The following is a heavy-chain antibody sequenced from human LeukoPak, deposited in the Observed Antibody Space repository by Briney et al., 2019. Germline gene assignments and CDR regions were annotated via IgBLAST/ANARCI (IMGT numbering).Heavy chain of an antibody. Sequence: SVKVSCKASGGTFSSYAISWVRQAPGQGLEWMGGIIPIFGTANYAQKFQGRVTITTDESTSTAYMELSSLRSEDTAVYYCAREGGYYYDSSGYFSPFDYWGQGTLVTVSS. CDR3: AREGGYYYDSSGYFSPFDY. V-gene: IGHV1-69*05. J-gene: IGHJ4*02. CDR1: GGTFSSYA. CDR2: IIPIFGTA. D-gene: IGHD3-22*01.